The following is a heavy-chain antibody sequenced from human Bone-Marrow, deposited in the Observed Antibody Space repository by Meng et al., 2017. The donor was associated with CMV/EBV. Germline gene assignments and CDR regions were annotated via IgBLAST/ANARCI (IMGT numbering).Heavy chain of an antibody. CDR3: AKAEPHITSFGVGIDGGMDV. J-gene: IGHJ6*02. CDR1: GFTFSSYA. V-gene: IGHV3-23*01. D-gene: IGHD3-3*01. Sequence: GESLKISCAASGFTFSSYAMSWVRQAPGKGLEWVSAISGSGGSTYYADSVKGRFTISRDNSKNTLYLQMNSLRAEDTAVYYCAKAEPHITSFGVGIDGGMDVWGQGTTVTVSS. CDR2: ISGSGGST.